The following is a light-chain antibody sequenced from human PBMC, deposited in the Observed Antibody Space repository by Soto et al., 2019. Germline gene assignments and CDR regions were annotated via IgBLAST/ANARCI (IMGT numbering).Light chain of an antibody. J-gene: IGKJ1*01. CDR3: QQYGSLSWT. V-gene: IGKV3-20*01. CDR1: QSVSSSY. Sequence: EIVLTQSPATLSSFPGDRVTLSCRASQSVSSSYLAWCQQKPGQAPRLLIYGASRRATGIPDRFSGSASGTDFTLTISRLEPEDFAVYYCQQYGSLSWTFGQGTKVDIK. CDR2: GAS.